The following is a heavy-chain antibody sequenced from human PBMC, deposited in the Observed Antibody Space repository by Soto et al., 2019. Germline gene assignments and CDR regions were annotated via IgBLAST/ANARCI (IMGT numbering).Heavy chain of an antibody. CDR1: GGSISPYY. Sequence: PSXTLSLTCTVSGGSISPYYWSCIRQSPYKGLECIGYIYYSGNTKYNPSLKSRVTISLDTSKNQFSLKLSSVTAADTAVYYCARGGYCSTTSCFYYFDYWGQGTLVTVSS. CDR2: IYYSGNT. CDR3: ARGGYCSTTSCFYYFDY. D-gene: IGHD2-2*01. V-gene: IGHV4-59*01. J-gene: IGHJ4*02.